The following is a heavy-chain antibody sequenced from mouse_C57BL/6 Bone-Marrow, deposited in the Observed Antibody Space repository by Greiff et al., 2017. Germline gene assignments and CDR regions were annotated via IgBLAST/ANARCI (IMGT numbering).Heavy chain of an antibody. D-gene: IGHD2-4*01. Sequence: QVQLQQPGTELVKPGASVKLSCKASGYTFTSYWMHWVKQRPGQGLEWIGNINPSNGGTNYNEKFKSKATLTVDTSSSTAYMQLSSLTSEDSAVXYCARFRYDYDGYAMDYWGQGTSVTVSS. CDR2: INPSNGGT. CDR3: ARFRYDYDGYAMDY. CDR1: GYTFTSYW. V-gene: IGHV1-53*01. J-gene: IGHJ4*01.